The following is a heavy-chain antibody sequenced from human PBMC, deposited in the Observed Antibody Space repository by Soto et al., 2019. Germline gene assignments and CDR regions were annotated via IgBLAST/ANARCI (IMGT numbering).Heavy chain of an antibody. CDR2: ITNSGGGT. V-gene: IGHV3-23*01. J-gene: IGHJ4*02. Sequence: PGGSLRLSCAASGFSFGTYAMSWVRQAPGKGLEWVSAITNSGGGTYYADSVEGRFTISRDNSKNTLYLQMNSLRAEDTAVYYCAKLSPQNYFDYWGQGTQVTVSS. CDR1: GFSFGTYA. CDR3: AKLSPQNYFDY.